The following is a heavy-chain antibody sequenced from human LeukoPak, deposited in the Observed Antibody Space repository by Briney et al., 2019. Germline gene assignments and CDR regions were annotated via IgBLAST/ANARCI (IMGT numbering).Heavy chain of an antibody. CDR3: AREGQLVYFDY. CDR2: INHSGST. J-gene: IGHJ4*02. Sequence: SEALSLTCAVYGGSFSGYYWSWIRQPPGRGLEWIGEINHSGSTNYNPSLKSRVTISVDTSKNQFSLQLNSVTPEDTAVYYCAREGQLVYFDYWGQGTLVTVSS. D-gene: IGHD6-13*01. V-gene: IGHV4-34*01. CDR1: GGSFSGYY.